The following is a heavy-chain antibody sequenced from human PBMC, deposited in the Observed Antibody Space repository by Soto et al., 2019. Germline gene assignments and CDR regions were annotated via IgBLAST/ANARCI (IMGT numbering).Heavy chain of an antibody. D-gene: IGHD3-10*01. CDR1: GFTFSSYA. Sequence: PGGSLRLSCAASGFTFSSYAMSWVRQAPGKGLEWVSAISGSGGSTYYADSVKGRFTISRDNSKNTLYLQMNSLRAEDTAVYYCAKDGRTMVRKVWQYYSGMDVWGQGTTVTVSS. J-gene: IGHJ6*02. V-gene: IGHV3-23*01. CDR3: AKDGRTMVRKVWQYYSGMDV. CDR2: ISGSGGST.